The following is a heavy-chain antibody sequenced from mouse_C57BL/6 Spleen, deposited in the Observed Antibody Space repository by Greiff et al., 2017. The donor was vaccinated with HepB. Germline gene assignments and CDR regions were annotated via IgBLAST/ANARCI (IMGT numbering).Heavy chain of an antibody. CDR3: AKTLYGSSYWYFDV. CDR1: GFSLTSYG. CDR2: IWRGGST. J-gene: IGHJ1*03. V-gene: IGHV2-5*01. Sequence: VQLVESGPGLVQPSQSLSITCTVSGFSLTSYGVHWVRQSPGKGLEWLGVIWRGGSTDYNAAFMSRLSITKDNSKSQVVFKMNSLQADDTAIYYWAKTLYGSSYWYFDVWGTGTTVTVAS. D-gene: IGHD1-1*01.